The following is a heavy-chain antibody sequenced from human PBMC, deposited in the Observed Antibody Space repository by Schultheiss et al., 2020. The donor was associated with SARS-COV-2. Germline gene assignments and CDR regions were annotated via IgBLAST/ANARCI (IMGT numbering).Heavy chain of an antibody. CDR2: IYYSGST. V-gene: IGHV4-59*12. CDR3: ARADTAMAFDAFDI. J-gene: IGHJ3*02. Sequence: SETLSLTCAVYGGSFSGYYWSWIRQPPGKGLEWIGYIYYSGSTNYNPSLKSRVTISVDTSKNQFSLKLSSVTAADTAVYYCARADTAMAFDAFDIWGQGTMVTVSS. D-gene: IGHD5-18*01. CDR1: GGSFSGYY.